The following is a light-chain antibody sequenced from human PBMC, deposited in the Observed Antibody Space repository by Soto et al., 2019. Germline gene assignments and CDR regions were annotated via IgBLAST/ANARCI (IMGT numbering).Light chain of an antibody. CDR3: HQYSNSPPWT. CDR1: QSVSSSY. V-gene: IGKV3-20*01. J-gene: IGKJ1*01. CDR2: GAS. Sequence: EIVLTQSPGTLSLSPGDRASLSCRASQSVSSSYLAWYQQKPGQAPRLLIYGASSRATGIPDRFSGSGSGTDFTLTISRLEPEDFAVYYCHQYSNSPPWTFGQGTKVDIK.